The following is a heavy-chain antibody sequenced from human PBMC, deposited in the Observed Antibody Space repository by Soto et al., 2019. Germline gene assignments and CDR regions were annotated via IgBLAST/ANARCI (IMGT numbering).Heavy chain of an antibody. Sequence: QVQLVESGGGVVQPGRSLRLSCAASGFTFSSYGMHWVRQAPGKGLEWVAVISYDGSNKYYADSVKGRFTISRDNSKNTLYLQMSSLRAEDTAVYYCAKDQWFGEKYYYYGIDVWGQGTTVTVSS. CDR3: AKDQWFGEKYYYYGIDV. CDR2: ISYDGSNK. J-gene: IGHJ6*02. V-gene: IGHV3-30*18. D-gene: IGHD3-10*01. CDR1: GFTFSSYG.